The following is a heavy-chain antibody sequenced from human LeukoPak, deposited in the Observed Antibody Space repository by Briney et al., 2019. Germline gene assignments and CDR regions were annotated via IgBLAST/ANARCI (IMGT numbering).Heavy chain of an antibody. J-gene: IGHJ6*02. CDR1: GGSFSGYY. CDR2: INHSGST. V-gene: IGHV4-34*01. D-gene: IGHD5-18*01. Sequence: PSETLSLTCAVYGGSFSGYYWSWIRQPPGKGLEWIGEINHSGSTNYNPSLKSRVTISVDTSKNQFSLKLSSVTAADTAVYYCARERIQLWLRRYYHYGMDVWGQGTTVTVSS. CDR3: ARERIQLWLRRYYHYGMDV.